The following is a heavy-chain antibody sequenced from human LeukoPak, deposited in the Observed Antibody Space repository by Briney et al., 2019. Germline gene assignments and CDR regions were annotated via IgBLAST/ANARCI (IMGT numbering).Heavy chain of an antibody. CDR1: GGSFSSGSYY. CDR3: AREILPREYGESSGDYFDY. D-gene: IGHD4-17*01. J-gene: IGHJ4*02. CDR2: IYYSGST. Sequence: PSETLSLTCTVSGGSFSSGSYYWSWIRQPPGKGLEWIGYIYYSGSTNYNPSLKSRVTMSVDTSKNQFSLKLSSVTAADTAVYYCAREILPREYGESSGDYFDYWGQGTLVTVSS. V-gene: IGHV4-61*01.